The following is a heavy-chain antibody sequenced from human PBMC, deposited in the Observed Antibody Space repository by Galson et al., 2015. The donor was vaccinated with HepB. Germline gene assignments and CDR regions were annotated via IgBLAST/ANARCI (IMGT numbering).Heavy chain of an antibody. CDR1: GGTFSSYA. V-gene: IGHV1-69*13. D-gene: IGHD3-10*01. J-gene: IGHJ4*02. CDR2: IIPIFGTA. Sequence: SVTVSCKASGGTFSSYAISWVRQAPGQGLEWMGGIIPIFGTANYAQKFQGRVTITADESTSTAYMELNSLRDEDTAVYYCARSLGRRGVDPQPYYFDYWGQGTLVTVSS. CDR3: ARSLGRRGVDPQPYYFDY.